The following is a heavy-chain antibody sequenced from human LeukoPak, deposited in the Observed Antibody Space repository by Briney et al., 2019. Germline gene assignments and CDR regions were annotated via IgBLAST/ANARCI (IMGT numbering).Heavy chain of an antibody. D-gene: IGHD3-10*01. J-gene: IGHJ4*02. Sequence: GGSLRLSCAASGFTFSSYAMSWVRQAPGKGLEWVSAISGSGGSTYYADSVKGRFTISRGNSKNTLYLQMNSLRAEDTAVYYCANSYYYGSGSYSPDYWGQGTLVTVSS. CDR3: ANSYYYGSGSYSPDY. CDR1: GFTFSSYA. V-gene: IGHV3-23*01. CDR2: ISGSGGST.